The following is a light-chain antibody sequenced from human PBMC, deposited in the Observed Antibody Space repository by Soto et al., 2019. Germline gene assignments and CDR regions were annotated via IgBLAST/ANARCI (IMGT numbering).Light chain of an antibody. CDR1: SIGVGGYDY. Sequence: QSALTQPASVSGSPGQSITISCTGTSIGVGGYDYVSWYQQYAGKAPKLTIYNVRNRPSGVSNRFSGSKSGNTASLTISGLQPEDEADYFCSSYTNSGTVLFGGGTKLTVL. CDR3: SSYTNSGTVL. J-gene: IGLJ2*01. CDR2: NVR. V-gene: IGLV2-14*01.